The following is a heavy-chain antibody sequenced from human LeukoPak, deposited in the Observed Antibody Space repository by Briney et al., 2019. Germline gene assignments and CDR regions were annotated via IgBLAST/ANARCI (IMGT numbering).Heavy chain of an antibody. CDR2: ISSSGDTI. Sequence: PEGSLRLSCAASGFTFSSYEMNWVRQAPGKGLEWVSYISSSGDTIHYADSVKGRFTISRDNAKNSLYLQMNSLRAEDTAVYYCVRDGGTRLKYSYGYGDYWGQGTLVTVSS. D-gene: IGHD5-18*01. CDR3: VRDGGTRLKYSYGYGDY. J-gene: IGHJ4*02. V-gene: IGHV3-48*03. CDR1: GFTFSSYE.